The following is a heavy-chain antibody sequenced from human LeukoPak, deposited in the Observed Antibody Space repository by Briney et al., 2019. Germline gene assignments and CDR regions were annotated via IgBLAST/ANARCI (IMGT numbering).Heavy chain of an antibody. CDR1: GFTFNSYE. J-gene: IGHJ4*02. V-gene: IGHV3-48*03. Sequence: GGSLRLSCAASGFTFNSYEMNWVRQAPGKGLEWVSSISRSGGTTYYADSVKGRFTISRDNAKNSLYLQVNSLRAEDTAVYYCASGNWNNVVYWGQGTLVTVSS. CDR2: ISRSGGTT. CDR3: ASGNWNNVVY. D-gene: IGHD1/OR15-1a*01.